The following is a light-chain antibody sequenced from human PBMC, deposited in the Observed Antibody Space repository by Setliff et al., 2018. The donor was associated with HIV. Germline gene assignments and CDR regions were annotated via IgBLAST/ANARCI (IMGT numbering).Light chain of an antibody. V-gene: IGLV2-14*01. J-gene: IGLJ1*01. CDR1: SSDVGGYNY. CDR3: SSYTSSNNYV. CDR2: EVS. Sequence: QSVLTQPASVSGSPGQSITISCTGTSSDVGGYNYVSWYQQHPGKAPKLMIYEVSNRPSGVSNRFSGSKSVNTASLTISGLQAGDEADYYCSSYTSSNNYVFGTGTKVTVL.